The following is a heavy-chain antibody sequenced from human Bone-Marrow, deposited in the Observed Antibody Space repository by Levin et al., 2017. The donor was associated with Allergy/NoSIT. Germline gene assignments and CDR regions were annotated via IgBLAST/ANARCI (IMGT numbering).Heavy chain of an antibody. D-gene: IGHD3-10*01. CDR2: IIPILGIA. V-gene: IGHV1-69*02. CDR3: ATSPVLLWFGELLYRVIDYYGMDG. J-gene: IGHJ6*02. CDR1: GGTFSSYT. Sequence: SVKVSCKASGGTFSSYTLSWVRQAPGQGLEWMGRIIPILGIANYAQKFQGRVTITADKSTSTAYMELSSLRSEDTAVYYCATSPVLLWFGELLYRVIDYYGMDGWGQGTTVTVSS.